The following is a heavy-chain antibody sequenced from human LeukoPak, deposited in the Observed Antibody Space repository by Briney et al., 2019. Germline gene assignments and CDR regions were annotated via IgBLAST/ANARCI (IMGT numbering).Heavy chain of an antibody. CDR3: ARQASVRGVITWFDP. V-gene: IGHV4-59*01. CDR2: IYDSGST. Sequence: PSETLSLTCTVSGGSISSYYWSWIRQPPGKGLEWIGYIYDSGSTNYNPSLKSRVTISVDTSKNQFSLKLSSVTAADTAVYYCARQASVRGVITWFDPWGQGTLVTVSS. CDR1: GGSISSYY. J-gene: IGHJ5*02. D-gene: IGHD3-10*02.